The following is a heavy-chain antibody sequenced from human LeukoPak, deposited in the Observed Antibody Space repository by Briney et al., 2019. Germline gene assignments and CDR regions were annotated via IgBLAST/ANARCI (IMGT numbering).Heavy chain of an antibody. CDR3: AKTPLAVTPGDFFDY. V-gene: IGHV3-23*01. D-gene: IGHD6-19*01. Sequence: GGSLGLSCAASGFTFSSNWMSWVRQAPGKGLEWVSAISGSGGSTYYADSMKGRFTISRDNSKNTLYLQMNSLRADDTAVYYCAKTPLAVTPGDFFDYWGQGTLVTVSS. CDR1: GFTFSSNW. CDR2: ISGSGGST. J-gene: IGHJ4*02.